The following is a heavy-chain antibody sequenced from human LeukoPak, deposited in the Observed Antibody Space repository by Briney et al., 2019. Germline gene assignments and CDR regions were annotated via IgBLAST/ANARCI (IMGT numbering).Heavy chain of an antibody. V-gene: IGHV4-59*08. CDR2: IYYSGST. CDR3: ARSYSSGWVDAFDI. J-gene: IGHJ3*02. Sequence: SETLSLTCTVSGGSISSYYWGWIRQPPGKGLEWIGYIYYSGSTNYNPSLKSRVTISVDTSKNQFSLKLSSVTAADTAVYYCARSYSSGWVDAFDIWGQGTMVTVSS. D-gene: IGHD6-19*01. CDR1: GGSISSYY.